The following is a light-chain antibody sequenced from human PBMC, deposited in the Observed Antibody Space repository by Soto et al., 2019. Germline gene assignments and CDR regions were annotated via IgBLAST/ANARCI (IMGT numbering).Light chain of an antibody. CDR2: STN. Sequence: QTVVTQEPSFSVSPGGTLTLTCGLTSGSVSSDNHPTWYQQAPGQAPRTLIFSTNTRSSGVPDRFSGSILDNKAALTIPGAQADDESHYYCILYMGRGIWVFGGGTKLTVL. CDR3: ILYMGRGIWV. V-gene: IGLV8-61*01. CDR1: SGSVSSDNH. J-gene: IGLJ3*02.